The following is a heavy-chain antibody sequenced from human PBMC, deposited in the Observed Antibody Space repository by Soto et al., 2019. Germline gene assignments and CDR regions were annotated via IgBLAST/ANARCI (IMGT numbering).Heavy chain of an antibody. Sequence: SETLSLTCTVAGGSSSSYYWSWIRQPPGKGLEWIGYIYYSGSTNYNPSLKSRVTISVDTSKNQFSLKLSSVTAADTAVYYCVCGGVLDITPFDYWGQGTLVTVSS. CDR3: VCGGVLDITPFDY. V-gene: IGHV4-59*08. CDR1: GGSSSSYY. D-gene: IGHD2-21*01. J-gene: IGHJ4*02. CDR2: IYYSGST.